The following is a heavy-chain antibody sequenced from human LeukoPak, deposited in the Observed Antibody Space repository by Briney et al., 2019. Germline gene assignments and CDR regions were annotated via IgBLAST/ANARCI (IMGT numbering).Heavy chain of an antibody. CDR2: ISFSGDSI. Sequence: PGGSLRLSCAASGCTFSDSAMTWVRQAPGQGLEWVSFISFSGDSIYYADSVRGRFTISRDNSKDTLYLQMNSLRAEDTAIYYCARDIQLSTWGLGTMVTVSS. CDR3: ARDIQLST. J-gene: IGHJ3*01. CDR1: GCTFSDSA. V-gene: IGHV3-23*01. D-gene: IGHD5-24*01.